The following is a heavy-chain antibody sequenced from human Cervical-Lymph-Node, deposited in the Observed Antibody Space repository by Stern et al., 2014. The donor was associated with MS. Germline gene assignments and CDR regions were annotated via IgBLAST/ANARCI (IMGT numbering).Heavy chain of an antibody. CDR1: GFTFSSSW. D-gene: IGHD1-26*01. CDR3: ARNGRSFDP. J-gene: IGHJ5*02. V-gene: IGHV3-7*01. CDR2: IKEDGSEK. Sequence: EVQLLESGGGLVQPGGSLRLTCAASGFTFSSSWMNWARQAPGKGLEWVANIKEDGSEKYYVDSVKGRFTISRDNAKNLLYLQMNGLRVEDTAVYYCARNGRSFDPWGQGTLVTVSS.